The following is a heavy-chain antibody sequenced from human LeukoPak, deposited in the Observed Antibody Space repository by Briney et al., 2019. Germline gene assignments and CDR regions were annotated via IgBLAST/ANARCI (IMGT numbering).Heavy chain of an antibody. D-gene: IGHD1-26*01. Sequence: ASVKVSCKASGYTFTSYGISWVRQAPGQGLEWMGWISAYNGNTNYSQKLQGRVTMTTNTSKSTHHMELRRLRSDDTAVYYCARVSSGSYYFYYWGQGTLVTVSS. CDR3: ARVSSGSYYFYY. CDR2: ISAYNGNT. CDR1: GYTFTSYG. V-gene: IGHV1-18*01. J-gene: IGHJ4*02.